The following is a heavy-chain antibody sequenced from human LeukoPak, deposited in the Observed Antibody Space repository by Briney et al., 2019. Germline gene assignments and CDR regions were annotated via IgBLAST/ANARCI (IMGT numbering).Heavy chain of an antibody. Sequence: PSETLSLTCAVYGGSFSGYYWSWIRQPPGKGLEWIGEINHSGSTNYNPSLKSRVTISVDTSKNQFSLKLSSVTAADTAVYYCARGLSRDLLTTVTTIFDYWGQGTLVTVSS. CDR3: ARGLSRDLLTTVTTIFDY. J-gene: IGHJ4*02. CDR1: GGSFSGYY. D-gene: IGHD4-17*01. V-gene: IGHV4-34*01. CDR2: INHSGST.